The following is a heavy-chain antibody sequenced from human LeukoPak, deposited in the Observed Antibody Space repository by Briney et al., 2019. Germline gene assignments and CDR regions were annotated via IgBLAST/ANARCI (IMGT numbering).Heavy chain of an antibody. Sequence: SSETLSLTCAVYGGSFSGYYWSWIRQPPGKGLEWIGEINHSGSTNYNPSLKSRVTISVDTSKNQFSLKLSSVTAADTAVYCCARGPVGGTTYNDGDAFDIWGQGTMVTVSS. CDR1: GGSFSGYY. J-gene: IGHJ3*02. D-gene: IGHD1-7*01. CDR2: INHSGST. CDR3: ARGPVGGTTYNDGDAFDI. V-gene: IGHV4-34*01.